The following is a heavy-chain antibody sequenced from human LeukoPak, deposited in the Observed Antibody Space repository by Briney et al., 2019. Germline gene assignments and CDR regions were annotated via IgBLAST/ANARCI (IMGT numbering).Heavy chain of an antibody. Sequence: PSGTLSLTCAVSGGSISSDNWWSWVRPPPGKGLEWIGEIHHSGSRNYNPSLKSRVIISVDKSKNQFSLKLSSVTVADTALYYCACKTTAAVGTFDYWGQGTLVTVSS. D-gene: IGHD6-13*01. CDR1: GGSISSDNW. CDR2: IHHSGSR. J-gene: IGHJ4*02. CDR3: ACKTTAAVGTFDY. V-gene: IGHV4-4*02.